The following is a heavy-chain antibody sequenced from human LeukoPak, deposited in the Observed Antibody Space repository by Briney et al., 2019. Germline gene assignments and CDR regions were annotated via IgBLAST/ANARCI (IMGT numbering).Heavy chain of an antibody. V-gene: IGHV3-23*01. CDR2: IRGSGGST. Sequence: GGSLRLSYALSGFTFSSYAMSWVRQAPGEGLEWVSDIRGSGGSTYYADSVKGRFTLARDNSKNTLYLQMNSLRAEGTAVYYCAKDPPPMTTVTTFDYWGQGTLVTVST. J-gene: IGHJ4*02. CDR1: GFTFSSYA. CDR3: AKDPPPMTTVTTFDY. D-gene: IGHD4-11*01.